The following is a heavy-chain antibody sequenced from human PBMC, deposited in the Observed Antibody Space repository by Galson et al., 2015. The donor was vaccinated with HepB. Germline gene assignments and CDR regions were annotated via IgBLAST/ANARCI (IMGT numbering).Heavy chain of an antibody. Sequence: SLRLSCAASGFTFSSYGMHWVRQAPGKGLEWVAVISYDGSNKYYADSVKGRFTISRDNSKNTLYLQMNSLRAEDTAVYYCAKDRGSSSWQSYYYYYGMDVWGQGTTVTVSS. J-gene: IGHJ6*02. CDR2: ISYDGSNK. V-gene: IGHV3-30*18. CDR1: GFTFSSYG. D-gene: IGHD6-13*01. CDR3: AKDRGSSSWQSYYYYYGMDV.